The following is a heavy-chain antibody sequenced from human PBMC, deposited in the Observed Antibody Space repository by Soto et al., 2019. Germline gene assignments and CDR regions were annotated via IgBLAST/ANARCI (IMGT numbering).Heavy chain of an antibody. D-gene: IGHD2-15*01. V-gene: IGHV5-10-1*01. CDR1: GYSFTSYW. CDR2: IDPSDSYT. CDR3: ARAVAPRFGYYYYGMDV. Sequence: GESLKISCKGSGYSFTSYWISWVRQMPGKGLEWMGRIDPSDSYTNYSPSFQGHVTISADKSISTAYLQWSSLKPSDTAVYYCARAVAPRFGYYYYGMDVWGQGTTVTVSS. J-gene: IGHJ6*02.